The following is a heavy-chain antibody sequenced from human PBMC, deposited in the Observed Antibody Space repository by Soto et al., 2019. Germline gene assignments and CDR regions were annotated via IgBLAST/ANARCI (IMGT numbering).Heavy chain of an antibody. Sequence: ESLTLSLKGSGHSFTSYWIGWVRQMPGKGLEWMGTIYPGDSYTRYSPSFQGRVTISADKSTTTAYLQWSGLKASDTAMYYCARRYNAYYFDYWGQGISVTVSS. CDR2: IYPGDSYT. D-gene: IGHD1-1*01. CDR3: ARRYNAYYFDY. CDR1: GHSFTSYW. V-gene: IGHV5-51*01. J-gene: IGHJ4*02.